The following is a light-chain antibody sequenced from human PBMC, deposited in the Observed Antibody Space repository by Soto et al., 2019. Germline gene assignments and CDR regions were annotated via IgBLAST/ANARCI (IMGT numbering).Light chain of an antibody. J-gene: IGKJ1*01. CDR2: GAS. CDR1: QTITSTY. CDR3: HHYGRT. V-gene: IGKV3-20*01. Sequence: IVLTQYPGTLSLSPGERATLSCRASQTITSTYLAWYQQKPGQAPRLLIYGASSRATGIPDRFSGSGSETDFTLTISRMEPEDFAVYYCHHYGRTFRQGINVDI.